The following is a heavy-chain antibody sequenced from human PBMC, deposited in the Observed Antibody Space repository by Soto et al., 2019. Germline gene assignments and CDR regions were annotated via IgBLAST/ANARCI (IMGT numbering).Heavy chain of an antibody. CDR3: AKLKGGLGRFYGMDA. CDR2: ISSGGGST. J-gene: IGHJ6*02. CDR1: GFSFRNYA. Sequence: DEQLVESGGGSLQPGGPLRLSCAASGFSFRNYAMTWVRQSPGKGLEWVSLISSGGGSTDYADSVKGRFTISRDNSQNMLFLQMTGLRGDDTALYYCAKLKGGLGRFYGMDAWGQGTMVIVSS. V-gene: IGHV3-23*04. D-gene: IGHD3-3*01.